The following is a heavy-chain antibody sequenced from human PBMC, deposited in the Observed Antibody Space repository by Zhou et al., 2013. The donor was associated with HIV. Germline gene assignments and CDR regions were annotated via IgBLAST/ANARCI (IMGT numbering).Heavy chain of an antibody. CDR1: GDSINSFY. J-gene: IGHJ4*02. CDR3: ARGRYDYSNSFDE. CDR2: IYSSGST. V-gene: IGHV4-4*07. D-gene: IGHD4-4*01. Sequence: QVQLQESGPGLVKPSETLSLTCTVSGDSINSFYWTWIRQPAGKGLEWIGRIYSSGSTNYNPSLKSRVTMSVDTSKNQFSLRLNSVTAADTAVYYCARGRYDYSNSFDEWGQGTLVTVSS.